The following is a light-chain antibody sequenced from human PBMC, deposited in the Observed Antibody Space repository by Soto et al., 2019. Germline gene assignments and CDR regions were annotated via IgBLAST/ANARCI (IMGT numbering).Light chain of an antibody. CDR2: AAS. CDR3: QKYNSAPRT. CDR1: QGISNY. V-gene: IGKV1-27*01. J-gene: IGKJ1*01. Sequence: DIQMTHSPSSLSASVLYIVTITFRSSQGISNYLAWYQQKPGKVPKLLIYAASTLQSGVPSRFSGSGSGTDFTLTISSLQPEDVATYYCQKYNSAPRTFGQGTKVDIK.